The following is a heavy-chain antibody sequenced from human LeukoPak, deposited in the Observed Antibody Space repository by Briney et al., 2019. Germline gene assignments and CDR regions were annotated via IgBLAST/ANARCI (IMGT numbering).Heavy chain of an antibody. CDR2: IGRTGDI. J-gene: IGHJ3*01. CDR1: GFTFSNYA. D-gene: IGHD1-1*01. Sequence: GGSLRLSCAASGFTFSNYAMTWVHQAPGKGLEWVSVIGRTGDIFYADSVKGRFTISRDNSKNTLYLQMNSLRAEDTAVYYCAKYQLLNNNYWRDAFDFWGQGTMVTVSS. CDR3: AKYQLLNNNYWRDAFDF. V-gene: IGHV3-23*01.